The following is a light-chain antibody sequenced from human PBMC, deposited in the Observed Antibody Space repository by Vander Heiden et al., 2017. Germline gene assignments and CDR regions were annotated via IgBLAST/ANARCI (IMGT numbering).Light chain of an antibody. J-gene: IGKJ5*01. CDR3: QQYKNWPAIT. CDR1: QSVSSN. CDR2: GAS. V-gene: IGKV3-15*01. Sequence: EIVLTQSPATLSVSPGERATLSCRASQSVSSNLAWYQQKPGQAPRLLIYGASTRATGIPARFSGSGSGTEFTLTISSRQSEDFAVYYCQQYKNWPAITFGPGTRLEIK.